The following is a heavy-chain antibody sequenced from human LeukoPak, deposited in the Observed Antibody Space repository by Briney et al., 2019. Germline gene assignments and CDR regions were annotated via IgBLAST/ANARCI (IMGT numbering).Heavy chain of an antibody. V-gene: IGHV4-59*01. D-gene: IGHD2-15*01. Sequence: PSETLSLTCTVSGGSISSYYWSWFLQPPGKGREGISCIYNGGSTNYNPPLQSRVTTSVDTSKNQFSLKVIYVTAADTAVYYCARDRIRYCIGGSCFSSYAMDVWGKGTSVTVSS. CDR2: IYNGGST. J-gene: IGHJ6*04. CDR3: ARDRIRYCIGGSCFSSYAMDV. CDR1: GGSISSYY.